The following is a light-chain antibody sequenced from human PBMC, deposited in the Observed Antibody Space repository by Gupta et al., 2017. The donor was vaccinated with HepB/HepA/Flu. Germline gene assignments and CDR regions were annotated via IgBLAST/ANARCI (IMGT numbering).Light chain of an antibody. V-gene: IGKV3-15*01. CDR2: GAS. CDR3: QQYNKWPLT. CDR1: QSVSSN. Sequence: EIVMTQSPATLSVSPGERATLSCRASQSVSSNLAWYQQKPGQAPRLLIYGASTRATGIPARFSGSVSGTEFTLTISILQFEDFAVYYCQQYNKWPLTFGGGTKVEIK. J-gene: IGKJ4*01.